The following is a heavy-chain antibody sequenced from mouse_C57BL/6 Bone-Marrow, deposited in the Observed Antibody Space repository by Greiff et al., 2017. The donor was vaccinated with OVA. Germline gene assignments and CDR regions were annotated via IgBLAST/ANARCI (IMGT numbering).Heavy chain of an antibody. J-gene: IGHJ1*03. CDR2: ISGGGGNT. Sequence: EVQGVESGGGLVKPGGSLKLSCAASGFTFSSYTMSWVRQTPEKRLEWVATISGGGGNTYYPDSVKGRFTISRDNAKNTLYLQMGSLRSEDTALYYCARGGFDVWGTGTTVTVSS. V-gene: IGHV5-9*01. CDR3: ARGGFDV. CDR1: GFTFSSYT.